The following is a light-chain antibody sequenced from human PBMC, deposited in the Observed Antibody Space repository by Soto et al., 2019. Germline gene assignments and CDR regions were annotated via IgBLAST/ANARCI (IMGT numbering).Light chain of an antibody. CDR1: QGIVSW. V-gene: IGKV1-12*01. Sequence: DIQRTQSPSSVSASVGDRVTITCRASQGIVSWLAWYQQKPGKAPKLLIYAASNLQSGVPLRFSGSGSGTDFTLTISSLQPEDFATYYCQQTTSFPLTFGGGTKVEIK. J-gene: IGKJ4*01. CDR2: AAS. CDR3: QQTTSFPLT.